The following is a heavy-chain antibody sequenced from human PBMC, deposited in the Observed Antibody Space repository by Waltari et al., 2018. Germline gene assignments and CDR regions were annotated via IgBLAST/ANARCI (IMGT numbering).Heavy chain of an antibody. J-gene: IGHJ4*02. Sequence: EVQLVESGGGLVQPGGSLGLPCAASGFPFVTFWMSGVRQAPGKGLEWMANIKEDGSDRNHVDSVKGRFTISRDNAKNSLYLQMNSLRAEDTAMYYCARELPGSLVVLDHWGQGTLVIVSS. CDR2: IKEDGSDR. D-gene: IGHD3-10*01. CDR1: GFPFVTFW. CDR3: ARELPGSLVVLDH. V-gene: IGHV3-7*01.